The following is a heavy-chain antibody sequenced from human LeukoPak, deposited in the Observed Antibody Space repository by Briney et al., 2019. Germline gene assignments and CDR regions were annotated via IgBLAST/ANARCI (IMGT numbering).Heavy chain of an antibody. V-gene: IGHV4-39*01. Sequence: SETLSLTCSVSGGSISSSSFYWGWIRQPPGKVLEWIGSIYHSGTTYYNPSLKGRVTISVDTSRNQFSLSVSSVTAADTAVYYCAKPTDNISRYGHYYYYMDVWGRGTTVTVSS. D-gene: IGHD6-13*01. J-gene: IGHJ6*03. CDR3: AKPTDNISRYGHYYYYMDV. CDR1: GGSISSSSFY. CDR2: IYHSGTT.